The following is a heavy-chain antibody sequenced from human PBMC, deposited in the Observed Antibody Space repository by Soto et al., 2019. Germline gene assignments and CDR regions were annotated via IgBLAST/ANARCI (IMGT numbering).Heavy chain of an antibody. V-gene: IGHV4-30-4*01. J-gene: IGHJ4*02. D-gene: IGHD6-13*01. Sequence: SETLSLTCTVSGGSISSGDYYWSWIRQPPGKGLEWIGYIYYSGSTYYNPSLKSRVTISVDTSKNQFSLKLSSVTAADTAVFYCARSGRSWNLREFDYWGQGTLVTVSS. CDR1: GGSISSGDYY. CDR3: ARSGRSWNLREFDY. CDR2: IYYSGST.